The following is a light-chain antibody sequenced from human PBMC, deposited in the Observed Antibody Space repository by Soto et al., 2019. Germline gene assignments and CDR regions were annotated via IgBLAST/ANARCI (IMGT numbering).Light chain of an antibody. CDR1: QSVSRN. CDR3: QQYNNWPLT. J-gene: IGKJ4*01. CDR2: GAS. Sequence: EIVMTQSPATLSVSPGERATISCRASQSVSRNLGWYQQKPGQAPRLLIYGASTRATGIPARFSGSGSGTEFILTISSLQSEDFAVYYCQQYNNWPLTFGGGTKVEIK. V-gene: IGKV3-15*01.